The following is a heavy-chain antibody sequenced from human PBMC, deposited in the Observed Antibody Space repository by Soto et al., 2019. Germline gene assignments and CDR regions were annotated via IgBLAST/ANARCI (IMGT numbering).Heavy chain of an antibody. CDR3: ARRLVVPAAMGYYYYGMDV. CDR1: GFTGSSNY. D-gene: IGHD2-2*01. Sequence: PGGSLRLSCAASGFTGSSNYMSWVRQAPGKGLEWVSVIYSGGSTYYADSVKGRFTISRDNSKNTLYLQMNSLRAEDTAVYYCARRLVVPAAMGYYYYGMDVWGQGTTVTVSS. V-gene: IGHV3-53*01. J-gene: IGHJ6*02. CDR2: IYSGGST.